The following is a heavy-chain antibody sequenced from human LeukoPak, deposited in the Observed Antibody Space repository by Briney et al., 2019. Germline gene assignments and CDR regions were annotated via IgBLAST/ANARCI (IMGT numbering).Heavy chain of an antibody. CDR2: FSGSGGST. CDR3: AKGGCSSISCFELDY. CDR1: GFTFSSYA. D-gene: IGHD2-2*01. Sequence: PGGSLRLSCAASGFTFSSYAMSCVRQAPGKGLEWVSGFSGSGGSTYYGESVKGRFTISRDNSKNTLYLQMNSLRAEDTAVYYCAKGGCSSISCFELDYWGQGTLVTVS. J-gene: IGHJ4*02. V-gene: IGHV3-23*01.